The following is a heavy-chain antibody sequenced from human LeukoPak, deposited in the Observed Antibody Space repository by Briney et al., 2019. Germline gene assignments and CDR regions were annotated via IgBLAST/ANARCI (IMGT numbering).Heavy chain of an antibody. CDR2: MKQDGSEK. V-gene: IGHV3-7*01. CDR3: VRKNGMDV. Sequence: GGSLRLSCAASGFSFSSYTMTWVRQAPGKGLEWVANMKQDGSEKYYVDSVKGRFTISRDNAKNSLYLQMNSLRAEDTAVYYCVRKNGMDVWGQGTTVTVSS. J-gene: IGHJ6*02. CDR1: GFSFSSYT.